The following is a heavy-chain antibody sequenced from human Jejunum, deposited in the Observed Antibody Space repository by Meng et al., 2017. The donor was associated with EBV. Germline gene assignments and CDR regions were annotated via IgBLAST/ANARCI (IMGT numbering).Heavy chain of an antibody. J-gene: IGHJ4*02. Sequence: PLQESGPRLVEPSGTLSLTCVVSGGSISDNDWWSWVRQPPGKGLEWLGEIYHGGGTNYNPSLESRVTISVDKSKNQFSLKLNSVTVADTAVYYCAGNGYYALEYWGPGILVTVSS. CDR3: AGNGYYALEY. D-gene: IGHD3-22*01. CDR1: GGSISDNDW. CDR2: IYHGGGT. V-gene: IGHV4-4*02.